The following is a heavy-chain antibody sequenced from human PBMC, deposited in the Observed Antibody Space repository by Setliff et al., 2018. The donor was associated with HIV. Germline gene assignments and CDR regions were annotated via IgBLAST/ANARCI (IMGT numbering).Heavy chain of an antibody. CDR2: IYTSGST. V-gene: IGHV4-61*02. D-gene: IGHD2-21*02. CDR3: ARDCGGDCFSGVAGPNYYYGMDV. Sequence: SETLSLTCTVSGGSISSGSYYWSWIRQPAGKGLEWIGRIYTSGSTNYNPSLKSRVTISVDTSKNQFSLKLSSVTAADTAVYYCARDCGGDCFSGVAGPNYYYGMDVWGQGTTITVSS. CDR1: GGSISSGSYY. J-gene: IGHJ6*02.